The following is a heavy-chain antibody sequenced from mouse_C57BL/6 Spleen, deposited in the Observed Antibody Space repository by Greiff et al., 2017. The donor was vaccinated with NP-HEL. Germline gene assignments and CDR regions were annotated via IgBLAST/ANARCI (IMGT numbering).Heavy chain of an antibody. D-gene: IGHD2-5*01. J-gene: IGHJ2*01. CDR1: GFNIKDYY. CDR2: IDPEDGDT. CDR3: TTAYYSNSGDYFDY. V-gene: IGHV14-1*01. Sequence: EVQLQQSGAELVRPGASVKLSCTASGFNIKDYYMHWVKQRPEQGLEWIGRIDPEDGDTEYAPKFQGKATMTADTSSNTAYLQLSSLTSEDTAVYYCTTAYYSNSGDYFDYWGQGTTLTVSS.